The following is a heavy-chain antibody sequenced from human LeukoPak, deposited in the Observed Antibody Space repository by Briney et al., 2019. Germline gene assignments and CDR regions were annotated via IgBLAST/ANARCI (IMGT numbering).Heavy chain of an antibody. V-gene: IGHV4-34*01. CDR3: ASPGERYCSSTSCRNAFDI. CDR2: INHSGST. CDR1: GGSFSGYY. J-gene: IGHJ3*02. D-gene: IGHD2-2*01. Sequence: SETLSLTCAVYGGSFSGYYWSWIRQPPGKGLEWIGEINHSGSTNYNPSLKSRVTISVDTSKNQFSLKLSSVTAADTAVYYCASPGERYCSSTSCRNAFDIWGRGTMVTVSS.